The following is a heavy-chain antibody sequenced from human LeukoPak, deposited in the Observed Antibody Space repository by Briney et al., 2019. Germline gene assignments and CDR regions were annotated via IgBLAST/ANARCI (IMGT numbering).Heavy chain of an antibody. CDR3: ARSPYDYVWGSYRFDY. J-gene: IGHJ4*02. D-gene: IGHD3-16*02. CDR2: ISGSGGST. CDR1: GFTFSSYA. V-gene: IGHV3-23*01. Sequence: GGSLRLSCAASGFTFSSYAMTWVRQAPGKGLEWVSAISGSGGSTYYADSVKGPFTISRDNSKNTLYLQMNSLRAEDTAVYYCARSPYDYVWGSYRFDYWGQGTLVTVSS.